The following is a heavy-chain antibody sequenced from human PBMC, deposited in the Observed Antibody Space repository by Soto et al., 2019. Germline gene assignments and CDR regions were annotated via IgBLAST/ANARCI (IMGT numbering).Heavy chain of an antibody. CDR3: ARGPKGYCSGGSCPGGFAFDI. V-gene: IGHV3-30-3*01. J-gene: IGHJ3*02. D-gene: IGHD2-15*01. CDR2: ISYDGSNK. Sequence: PGGSLRLSCAASGFTFSSYAMHWVRQAQATGLELVAVISYDGSNKYYADSVKGRFTISRDNSKNTLYLQMNSLRAEDTAVYYCARGPKGYCSGGSCPGGFAFDIWGQGTMVTVSS. CDR1: GFTFSSYA.